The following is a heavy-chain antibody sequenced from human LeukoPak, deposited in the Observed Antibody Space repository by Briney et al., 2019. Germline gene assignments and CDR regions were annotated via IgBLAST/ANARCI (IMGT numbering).Heavy chain of an antibody. CDR1: GFTFSSYW. CDR3: ARVSSYYDILTRVYDY. J-gene: IGHJ4*02. CDR2: IKQDGSEK. Sequence: PGGSLRLSCAASGFTFSSYWMSWVRQAPGKGLEWVANIKQDGSEKYYVDSVKGRFTISRDNAKNSLYLQMNSLRAEDTAVYYCARVSSYYDILTRVYDYWGQGTLVTVPS. V-gene: IGHV3-7*01. D-gene: IGHD3-9*01.